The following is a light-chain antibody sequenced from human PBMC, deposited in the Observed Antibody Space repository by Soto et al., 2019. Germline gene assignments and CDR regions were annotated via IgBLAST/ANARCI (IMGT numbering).Light chain of an antibody. V-gene: IGLV2-14*01. Sequence: QSALTQPASVSGSPGQSITISCTGTSSDVGGYNYVSWYQQHPGKAPKLMIYDVSNRPSGVSNRFSGSKSGNTASLTISGLQAEDEADYYCSSYKSSSTDVVFGGGTQLTVL. J-gene: IGLJ2*01. CDR3: SSYKSSSTDVV. CDR2: DVS. CDR1: SSDVGGYNY.